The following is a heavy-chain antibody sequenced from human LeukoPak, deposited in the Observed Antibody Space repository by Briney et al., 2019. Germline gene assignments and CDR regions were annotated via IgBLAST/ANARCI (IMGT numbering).Heavy chain of an antibody. D-gene: IGHD2-2*01. J-gene: IGHJ4*02. Sequence: PGGSLRLSCVASGFIFSSYEMNWVRQAPGKGLEWLSYISSGGSTIYYADSVKGRFTISRDNAKNSLYLQMDSLRAEDTAAYYCARDFYCSRTSRYAPSFDYWGQGTLVTVSS. CDR2: ISSGGSTI. V-gene: IGHV3-48*03. CDR3: ARDFYCSRTSRYAPSFDY. CDR1: GFIFSSYE.